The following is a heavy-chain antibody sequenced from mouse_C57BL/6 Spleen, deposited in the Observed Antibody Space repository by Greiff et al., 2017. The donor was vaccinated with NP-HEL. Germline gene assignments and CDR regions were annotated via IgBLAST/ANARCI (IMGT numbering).Heavy chain of an antibody. J-gene: IGHJ4*01. Sequence: EVQVVESGGGLVKPGGSLKLSCAASGFTFSDYGMHWVRQAPEKGLEWVAYISSGSSTIYYADTVKGRFTISRDNAKNTLFRQMTSLRSEATSMYYCASEMVYYGSSYAMDYWGQGTSVTVSS. CDR2: ISSGSSTI. V-gene: IGHV5-17*01. D-gene: IGHD1-1*01. CDR3: ASEMVYYGSSYAMDY. CDR1: GFTFSDYG.